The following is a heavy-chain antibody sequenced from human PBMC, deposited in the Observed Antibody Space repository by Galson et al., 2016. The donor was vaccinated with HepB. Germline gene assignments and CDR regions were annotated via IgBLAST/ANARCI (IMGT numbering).Heavy chain of an antibody. CDR3: ATDPIVGVPDYFDY. CDR2: TDGTNK. Sequence: LRLSCAVSGFTFSNYAMHWVRQAPGKGLEWVAVTDGTNKYYADSVKGRFTISRDDSKSTLYLQMDRLRAEDTAVYYCATDPIVGVPDYFDYGGQGTVVTVSS. V-gene: IGHV3-30-3*01. J-gene: IGHJ4*02. D-gene: IGHD1-26*01. CDR1: GFTFSNYA.